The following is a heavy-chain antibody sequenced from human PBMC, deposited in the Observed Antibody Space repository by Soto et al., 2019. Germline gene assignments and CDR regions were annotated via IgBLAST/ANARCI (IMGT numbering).Heavy chain of an antibody. CDR1: GFTFSSYA. CDR2: ISASGGNT. V-gene: IGHV3-23*01. J-gene: IGHJ6*03. Sequence: EVHLLESGGGLVQPGGSLRLSCAASGFTFSSYALNWVRQAPGKGLDWVSAISASGGNTYYADSVKGRFSISRDNSKNTLYLQMNSLTAEDTAVYYCTKGYRPIDYYYYMDVWGKGTTVTVSS. D-gene: IGHD2-2*01. CDR3: TKGYRPIDYYYYMDV.